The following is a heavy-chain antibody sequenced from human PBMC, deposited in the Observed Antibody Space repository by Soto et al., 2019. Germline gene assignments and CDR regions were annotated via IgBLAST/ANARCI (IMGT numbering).Heavy chain of an antibody. D-gene: IGHD4-17*01. Sequence: EGQLLQSGGGLVQPGESLRLSCAASGFTFSSSGMSWVRQAPGKGLEWVSSISIRGDYRYYADSVKGRFTISRDNSKNTLYLQMSSLTAEDTALYYCAHHGGFDFWGQGTMVAVSS. CDR2: ISIRGDYR. CDR3: AHHGGFDF. V-gene: IGHV3-23*01. CDR1: GFTFSSSG. J-gene: IGHJ3*01.